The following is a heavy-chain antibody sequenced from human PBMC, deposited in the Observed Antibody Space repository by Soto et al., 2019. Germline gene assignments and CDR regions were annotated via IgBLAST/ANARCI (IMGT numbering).Heavy chain of an antibody. V-gene: IGHV3-30-3*01. J-gene: IGHJ6*02. CDR1: GFTFSSYA. CDR2: ISYYGSNK. Sequence: GGSLRLSCAASGFTFSSYAMHWVRQAPGKGLEWVAVISYYGSNKYYADSVKGRFTISRDNSKNTLYLQMNSLRAEDTAVYYCARGMDTAMVFYYYYYGMDVWGQGTTVTVSS. CDR3: ARGMDTAMVFYYYYYGMDV. D-gene: IGHD5-18*01.